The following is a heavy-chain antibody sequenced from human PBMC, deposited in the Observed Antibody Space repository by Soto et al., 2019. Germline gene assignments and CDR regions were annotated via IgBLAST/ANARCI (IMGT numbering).Heavy chain of an antibody. Sequence: GESLKISCKGSGYSFTSYWISWVRQMPGKGLEWMGRIDPSDSYTNYSPSFQGHVTISADKSISTAYLQWSSLKASDTAMYYCARLGYYYDSSGYYNYYYYGMDVWGQGTTVTVFS. D-gene: IGHD3-22*01. V-gene: IGHV5-10-1*01. CDR2: IDPSDSYT. J-gene: IGHJ6*02. CDR3: ARLGYYYDSSGYYNYYYYGMDV. CDR1: GYSFTSYW.